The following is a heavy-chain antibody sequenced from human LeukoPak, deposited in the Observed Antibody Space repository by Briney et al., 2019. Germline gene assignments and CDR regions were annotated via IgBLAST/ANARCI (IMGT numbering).Heavy chain of an antibody. D-gene: IGHD2-21*02. V-gene: IGHV3-11*01. J-gene: IGHJ6*02. CDR3: ARDQVVVTAPGVYYYGMDV. CDR2: ISSSGSTI. CDR1: GFTFSDYY. Sequence: GGSLRLSCAASGFTFSDYYMSWIRQAPGKGLGWVSYISSSGSTIYYADSVKGRFTISRDNAKNSLYLQMNSLRAEDTAAYYCARDQVVVTAPGVYYYGMDVWGQGTTVTVSS.